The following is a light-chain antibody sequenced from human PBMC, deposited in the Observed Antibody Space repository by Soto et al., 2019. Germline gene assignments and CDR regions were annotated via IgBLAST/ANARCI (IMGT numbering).Light chain of an antibody. CDR1: SSNIGDNS. J-gene: IGLJ3*02. V-gene: IGLV1-44*01. Sequence: QPVLTQPPSASGTPGQRVTISCSGSSSNIGDNSVNWYQHLPGTAPKLLIYNNNQRPSGVPDRFSASKSGTSASLAISGLQSEDEADYYCVAWDDSLDGQVVFGGGTKLTVL. CDR3: VAWDDSLDGQVV. CDR2: NNN.